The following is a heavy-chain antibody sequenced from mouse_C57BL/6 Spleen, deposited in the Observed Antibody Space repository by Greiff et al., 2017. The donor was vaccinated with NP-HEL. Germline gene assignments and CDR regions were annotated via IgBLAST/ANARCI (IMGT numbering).Heavy chain of an antibody. CDR2: INPNNGGT. CDR3: ARGEDSSGYGY. V-gene: IGHV1-26*01. D-gene: IGHD3-2*02. CDR1: GYTFTDYY. Sequence: EVQLQQSGPELVKPGASVKISCKASGYTFTDYYMNWVKQSHGKSLEWIGDINPNNGGTSYNQKFKGKATLTVDKSSSTAYMELRSLTSEDSAVYYCARGEDSSGYGYWGQGTTLTVSS. J-gene: IGHJ2*01.